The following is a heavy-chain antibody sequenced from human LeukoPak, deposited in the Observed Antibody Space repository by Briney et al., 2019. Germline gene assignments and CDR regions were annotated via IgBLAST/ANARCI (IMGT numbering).Heavy chain of an antibody. J-gene: IGHJ4*02. CDR3: ATHYRLNPDY. CDR2: IQQDGSEK. Sequence: GGSLRLSCAASGFTFDTYWMTWVRQAPGKGLEWVAKIQQDGSEKYYVDSVKGRFTISRDNSKNTLYLQMNSLRAEDTAVYYCATHYRLNPDYWGQGTLVTVSS. D-gene: IGHD3-16*02. V-gene: IGHV3-7*03. CDR1: GFTFDTYW.